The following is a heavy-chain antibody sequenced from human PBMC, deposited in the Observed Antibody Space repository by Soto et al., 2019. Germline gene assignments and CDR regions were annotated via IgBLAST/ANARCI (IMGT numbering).Heavy chain of an antibody. CDR1: GYSFTGYW. CDR2: IYPTDSDI. D-gene: IGHD3-10*01. V-gene: IGHV5-51*01. Sequence: GESLKISCKTSGYSFTGYWVAWVRQTPGRGLEWMGIIYPTDSDIRYSPSFQGQVTISADKSISTVYLQWSSLKASDTAMYYCARQDGFGLYYFDYWGQGTLVTVS. J-gene: IGHJ4*02. CDR3: ARQDGFGLYYFDY.